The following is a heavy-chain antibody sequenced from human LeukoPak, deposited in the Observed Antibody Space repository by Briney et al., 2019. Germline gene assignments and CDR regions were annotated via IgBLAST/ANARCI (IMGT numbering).Heavy chain of an antibody. CDR3: ARKAVAGCGNFDY. CDR2: IYYSGSA. D-gene: IGHD6-19*01. J-gene: IGHJ4*02. Sequence: PSETLSLTCTVSGGSISSYYWSWIRQPPGKGLEWIGYIYYSGSANYNPSLKSRVAILIDTSKNQFSLKLSSVTAADTAVYYCARKAVAGCGNFDYWGQGTLVTVSS. V-gene: IGHV4-59*08. CDR1: GGSISSYY.